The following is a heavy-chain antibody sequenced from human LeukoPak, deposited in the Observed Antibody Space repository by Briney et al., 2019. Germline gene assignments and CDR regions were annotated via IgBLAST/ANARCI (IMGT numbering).Heavy chain of an antibody. V-gene: IGHV3-23*01. D-gene: IGHD3-22*01. CDR3: AKAAEYYYGSSGPLYFDY. Sequence: PGGSLRLSCAASGFTFSSYAMSWVRQAPGKGLERVSAISGSGGSTYYADSVKGRFTISRDNSKNTLYLQMNSLRAEDTAVYYCAKAAEYYYGSSGPLYFDYWGQGTLVTVSS. J-gene: IGHJ4*02. CDR2: ISGSGGST. CDR1: GFTFSSYA.